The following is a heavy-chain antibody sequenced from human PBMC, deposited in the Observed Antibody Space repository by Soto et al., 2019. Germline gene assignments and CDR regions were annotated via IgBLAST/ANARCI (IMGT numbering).Heavy chain of an antibody. Sequence: EVQLLESGGGLVQPGGSLRLSCAASGFTFSSYAMSWVRQAPGKGLEWVSAISGSGGSTYYADSVKGRFTISRDNSKNTLYLQMNSLRAEDTAVYYCAKDVWTQLWRDPNALFDYWGQGTLVTVSS. D-gene: IGHD5-18*01. CDR3: AKDVWTQLWRDPNALFDY. V-gene: IGHV3-23*01. CDR1: GFTFSSYA. CDR2: ISGSGGST. J-gene: IGHJ4*02.